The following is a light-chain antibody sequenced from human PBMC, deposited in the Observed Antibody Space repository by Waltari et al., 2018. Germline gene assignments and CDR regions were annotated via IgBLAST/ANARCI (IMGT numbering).Light chain of an antibody. CDR3: QQSYGTPPYT. V-gene: IGKV1-39*01. J-gene: IGKJ2*01. Sequence: EIQLTQFPSSLSASVGDRVTITCRASQTIATFLNWYQQKPGRAPKLLIYAASNLQRVVPSRFSCSGSVTEYTRTINSLQPEDFATYFCQQSYGTPPYTFGQGTRLEIK. CDR1: QTIATF. CDR2: AAS.